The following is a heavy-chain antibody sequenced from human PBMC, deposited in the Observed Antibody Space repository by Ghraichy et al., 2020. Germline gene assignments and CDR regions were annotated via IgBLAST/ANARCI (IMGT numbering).Heavy chain of an antibody. CDR2: IKKDGSEK. CDR3: ARDRMTAYASQFDY. Sequence: GGSLRLSCAASGFTFSSHWMSWVRQAPGKGLEWVANIKKDGSEKYYVDSVKGRFTISRDNAKNSLYLQMNSLRAEDTAVYYCARDRMTAYASQFDYWGQGTLVTVSS. D-gene: IGHD2-21*02. J-gene: IGHJ4*02. V-gene: IGHV3-7*01. CDR1: GFTFSSHW.